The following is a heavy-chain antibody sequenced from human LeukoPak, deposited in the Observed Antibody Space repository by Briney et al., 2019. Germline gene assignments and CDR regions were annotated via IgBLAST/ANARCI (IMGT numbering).Heavy chain of an antibody. V-gene: IGHV4-4*02. Sequence: SGTLSLTCAVSGGSISSSNWWSWVRQPPGKGLEWIGEIYHSGSTNYNPSLKSRVTISVDTSKNQFSLKLSSVTAADTAVYYCAREDSGSSPGNWFDPWGQGTLVTVSS. J-gene: IGHJ5*02. CDR2: IYHSGST. CDR3: AREDSGSSPGNWFDP. CDR1: GGSISSSNW. D-gene: IGHD3-10*01.